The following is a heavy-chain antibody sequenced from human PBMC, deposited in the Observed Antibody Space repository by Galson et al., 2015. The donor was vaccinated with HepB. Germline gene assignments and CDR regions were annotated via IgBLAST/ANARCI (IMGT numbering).Heavy chain of an antibody. CDR1: GFIFSSYG. CDR2: IWYDGSNK. CDR3: AKMGALQETQFYYFDY. V-gene: IGHV3-33*06. Sequence: SLRLSCAASGFIFSSYGMHWGRHAPGEGLVWGAVIWYDGSNKYYADSVEGRFTISRDNSKNTLYLQMNSLRAEDTAVYYCAKMGALQETQFYYFDYWGQGTLVTVSP. D-gene: IGHD1-26*01. J-gene: IGHJ4*02.